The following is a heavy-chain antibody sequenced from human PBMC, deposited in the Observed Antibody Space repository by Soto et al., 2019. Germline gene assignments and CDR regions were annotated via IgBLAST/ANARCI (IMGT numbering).Heavy chain of an antibody. J-gene: IGHJ6*02. V-gene: IGHV3-48*03. D-gene: IGHD2-2*02. Sequence: GGSLRLACAASGFTLNNHEVNWVRQAPGKGLEWVSYISRSSPTISYADSVKGRFTISRDNAKNSLYLQMNSLRAEDTAVYFCAREGAVPAVIGHYYYGMDAWGQGTTV. CDR3: AREGAVPAVIGHYYYGMDA. CDR1: GFTLNNHE. CDR2: ISRSSPTI.